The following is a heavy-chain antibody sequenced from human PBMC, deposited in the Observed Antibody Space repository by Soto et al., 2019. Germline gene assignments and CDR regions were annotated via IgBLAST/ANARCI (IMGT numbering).Heavy chain of an antibody. CDR3: ARTVCSGGSCYGVLRAYYYMDV. J-gene: IGHJ6*03. Sequence: SETLSLTCAVYGGSFSGYYWSWIRQPPGKGLEWIGEINHSGSTNYNPSLKSRVTISVDTSKNQFSLKLSSVTAADTAVYYCARTVCSGGSCYGVLRAYYYMDVWGKGTTVTVSS. V-gene: IGHV4-34*01. CDR1: GGSFSGYY. D-gene: IGHD2-15*01. CDR2: INHSGST.